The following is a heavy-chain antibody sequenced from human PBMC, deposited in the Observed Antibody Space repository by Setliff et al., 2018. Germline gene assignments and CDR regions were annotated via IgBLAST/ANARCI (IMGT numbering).Heavy chain of an antibody. Sequence: PSETLSLTCTVSGASVSGNSYYWGWVRQPTGKGLEWIGSIYYGGGESTYYKASLKSRVTNSVDTSTNQFSLKLTSVTAADTAVYYCVRAPRYLDPTGSYFDYWGQGTLVTVSS. CDR1: GASVSGNSYY. J-gene: IGHJ4*02. CDR2: IYYGGGEST. D-gene: IGHD2-8*02. CDR3: VRAPRYLDPTGSYFDY. V-gene: IGHV4-39*07.